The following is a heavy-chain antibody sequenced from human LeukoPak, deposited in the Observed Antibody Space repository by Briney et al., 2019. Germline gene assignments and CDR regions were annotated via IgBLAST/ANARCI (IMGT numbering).Heavy chain of an antibody. CDR1: GVSISSYY. Sequence: PSETLSLTCTISGVSISSYYWSWIRQSAGRGLEWIGRISTTGSTNYNPSLKSRVTMSVDTSKNQFSLKLSSATAADTAVYYCAGTSGWYESFDYWGQGTLVTVSS. CDR2: ISTTGST. J-gene: IGHJ4*02. CDR3: AGTSGWYESFDY. V-gene: IGHV4-4*07. D-gene: IGHD6-19*01.